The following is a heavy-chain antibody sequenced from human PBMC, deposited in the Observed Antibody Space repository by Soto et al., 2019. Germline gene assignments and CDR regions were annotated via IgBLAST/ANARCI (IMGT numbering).Heavy chain of an antibody. D-gene: IGHD3-3*01. J-gene: IGHJ4*02. Sequence: ASVKVSCKASGYTFTGYYMHWVRQAPGQGLEWMGWINPNSGGTNYAQKFQGWVTMTRDTSISTAYMELSRLRSDDTAVYYCARDLDFWSRYYVLGYWGQGTLVTVSS. CDR3: ARDLDFWSRYYVLGY. V-gene: IGHV1-2*04. CDR2: INPNSGGT. CDR1: GYTFTGYY.